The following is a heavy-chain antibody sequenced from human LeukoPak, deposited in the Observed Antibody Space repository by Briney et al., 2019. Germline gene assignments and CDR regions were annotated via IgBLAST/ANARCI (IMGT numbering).Heavy chain of an antibody. J-gene: IGHJ4*02. CDR1: GYSISSGYY. CDR2: IYHSGST. CDR3: ARANPYNFDY. Sequence: PSETLSLTCTVSGYSISSGYYWGWIRQPPGKGLEWIGSIYHSGSTYYNPSLKSRVTISVDTSKNQFSLKLSSVTAADTAVYYCARANPYNFDYWGQGTLVTVSS. D-gene: IGHD2-2*02. V-gene: IGHV4-38-2*02.